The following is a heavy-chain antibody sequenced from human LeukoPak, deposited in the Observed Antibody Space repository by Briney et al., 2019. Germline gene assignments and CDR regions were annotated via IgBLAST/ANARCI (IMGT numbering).Heavy chain of an antibody. CDR1: GFTFSSSA. Sequence: GGSLRLSCAASGFTFSSSAMSWVRQAPGKGLEWVSSISGSGSGGSTYYADSVKGRFTISRDNAKNSLHLQMNSLRAEDTAVYYCATQRDGYNSPFDYWGQGTLVTVSS. D-gene: IGHD5-24*01. CDR2: ISGSGSGGST. J-gene: IGHJ4*02. CDR3: ATQRDGYNSPFDY. V-gene: IGHV3-23*01.